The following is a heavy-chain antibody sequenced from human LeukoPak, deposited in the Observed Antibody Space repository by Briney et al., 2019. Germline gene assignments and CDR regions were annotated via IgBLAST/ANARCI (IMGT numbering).Heavy chain of an antibody. CDR3: AKGDSRGSSSPGFDY. J-gene: IGHJ4*02. CDR1: GGSISSYY. Sequence: SETLSLTCTVSGGSISSYYWSWIRQPPERGLEWIGYIYYSGSTNYNPSLKSRVTISVDTSKNQFSLKLSSVTAADTAVYYCAKGDSRGSSSPGFDYWGQGTLVTVSS. D-gene: IGHD6-6*01. V-gene: IGHV4-59*01. CDR2: IYYSGST.